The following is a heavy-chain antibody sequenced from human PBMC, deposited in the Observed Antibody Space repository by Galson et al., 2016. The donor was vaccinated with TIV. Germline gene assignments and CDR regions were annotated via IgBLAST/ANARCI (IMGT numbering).Heavy chain of an antibody. D-gene: IGHD3-22*01. V-gene: IGHV3-30*03. CDR3: ASETFYYDIRDYAPLGF. CDR2: ISSAGNNK. J-gene: IGHJ4*02. CDR1: GFIISPYG. Sequence: SLRLSCAASGFIISPYGLHWVRQAPGKGLEWVAVISSAGNNKDYADSVKGRFTISRDNSKNTLYRQMSSLGPEYTAVYYCASETFYYDIRDYAPLGFWGQGTLVTVSS.